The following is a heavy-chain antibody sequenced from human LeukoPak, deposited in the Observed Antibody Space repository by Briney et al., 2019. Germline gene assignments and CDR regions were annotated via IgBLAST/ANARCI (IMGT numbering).Heavy chain of an antibody. Sequence: PGGSLRLSCATSGFTLSTSCMHWVRQAPGGGLVWVSRISSDGITTTYADSVKGRFTISRDNAKNTLYLQMNSLRVEDTAVYYCARVRSSSWYDYWGQGALVTVSS. CDR3: ARVRSSSWYDY. CDR1: GFTLSTSC. J-gene: IGHJ4*02. CDR2: ISSDGITT. D-gene: IGHD6-13*01. V-gene: IGHV3-74*01.